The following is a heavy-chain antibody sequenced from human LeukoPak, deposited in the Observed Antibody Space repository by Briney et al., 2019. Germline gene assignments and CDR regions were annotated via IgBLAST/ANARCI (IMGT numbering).Heavy chain of an antibody. Sequence: SETLSLTCAVYGGSFSGYYWSWLRQPPGKGLEWIGEINHSGSTNYNPSLKSRVTISVDTSKNQFSLKLSSVTAADTAVYYCARGPPIVVVVAATRTFDYWGQGTLVTVAS. CDR3: ARGPPIVVVVAATRTFDY. J-gene: IGHJ4*02. D-gene: IGHD2-15*01. V-gene: IGHV4-34*01. CDR2: INHSGST. CDR1: GGSFSGYY.